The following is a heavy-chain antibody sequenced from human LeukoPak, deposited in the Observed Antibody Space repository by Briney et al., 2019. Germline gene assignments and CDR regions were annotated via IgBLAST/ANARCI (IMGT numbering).Heavy chain of an antibody. V-gene: IGHV3-48*04. J-gene: IGHJ4*02. CDR1: GFTFSSYS. Sequence: GGSLRLSCAASGFTFSSYSMNWVRQAPGKGLEWVSYISSSSSTIYYADSVKGRFTISRDNAKNSLYLQMNSLRAEDTAVYYCARGGYDYVWGSYRPSIRGQGTLVTVSS. CDR3: ARGGYDYVWGSYRPSI. D-gene: IGHD3-16*02. CDR2: ISSSSSTI.